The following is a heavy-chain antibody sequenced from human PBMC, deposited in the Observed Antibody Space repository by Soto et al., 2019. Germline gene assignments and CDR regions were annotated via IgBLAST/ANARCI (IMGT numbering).Heavy chain of an antibody. CDR3: ARGGYYDNTWGKLSHYGLDV. Sequence: ASVKVSCKPSGYTFIGYGITWLRQAPGQGLEWMGWISPYNDYTIYAQKLQGRVTMTTDTSTRTVYLDLRSLKSDDTAVYYCARGGYYDNTWGKLSHYGLDVWGQ. J-gene: IGHJ6*02. CDR1: GYTFIGYG. D-gene: IGHD3-16*01. V-gene: IGHV1-18*01. CDR2: ISPYNDYT.